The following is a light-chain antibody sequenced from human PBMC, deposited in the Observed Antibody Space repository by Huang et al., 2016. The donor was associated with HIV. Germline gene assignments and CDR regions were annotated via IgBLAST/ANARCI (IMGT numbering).Light chain of an antibody. J-gene: IGKJ5*01. Sequence: EILLTQSPATLSLSPGERVTLSCRANQSVSNYLAWYQQKPGQAPSRLIYDASNRATDIPARFSGTGSGTDFTLTISSLEPEDCAVYFCQSRSTWPPITFGQGTRLEIK. CDR2: DAS. CDR3: QSRSTWPPIT. V-gene: IGKV3-11*01. CDR1: QSVSNY.